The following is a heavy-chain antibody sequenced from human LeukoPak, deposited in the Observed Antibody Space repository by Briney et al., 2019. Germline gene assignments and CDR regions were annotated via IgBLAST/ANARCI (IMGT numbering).Heavy chain of an antibody. CDR2: ISYDGSNK. CDR1: GFTFSSYA. Sequence: GGSLRLSCAASGFTFSSYAMHWVRQAPGKGLEWVAVISYDGSNKYYADSVKGRFTISRDNSKNTLYLQMNSLRAEDTAVYYCASTTQGDYYYYMDVWGKGTTVTVSS. CDR3: ASTTQGDYYYYMDV. D-gene: IGHD1-26*01. J-gene: IGHJ6*03. V-gene: IGHV3-30*04.